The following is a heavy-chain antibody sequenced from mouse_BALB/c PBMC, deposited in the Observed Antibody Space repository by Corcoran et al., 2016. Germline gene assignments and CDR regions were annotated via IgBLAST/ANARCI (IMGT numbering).Heavy chain of an antibody. Sequence: EVLLQQSGPELVKPGASVKITCTASGYTFTDYNMDWVKQSHGKSLEWIGDINPRSRGTIYNQTFKGRAKLTVDKSSITAYMELRSMTSEDTAVYYCAIWGITTFDYWGQGTTVTVSS. CDR2: INPRSRGT. CDR3: AIWGITTFDY. D-gene: IGHD1-1*01. J-gene: IGHJ2*01. CDR1: GYTFTDYN. V-gene: IGHV1-18*01.